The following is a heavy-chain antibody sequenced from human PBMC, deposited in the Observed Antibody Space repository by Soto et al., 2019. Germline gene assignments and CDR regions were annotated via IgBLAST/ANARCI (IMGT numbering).Heavy chain of an antibody. D-gene: IGHD4-4*01. J-gene: IGHJ5*02. Sequence: EVQLVESGGTLVQPGGSLRLSCAASGFTFNTYWMHWVRQAPGKGLVWVSRINSDGTKTTYADSVKGRLTISRDNAKNTVYLKMNSLRAEDRAVYYCTPVARNSYNWLDPWGQGTLVTVSS. CDR2: INSDGTKT. CDR3: TPVARNSYNWLDP. CDR1: GFTFNTYW. V-gene: IGHV3-74*01.